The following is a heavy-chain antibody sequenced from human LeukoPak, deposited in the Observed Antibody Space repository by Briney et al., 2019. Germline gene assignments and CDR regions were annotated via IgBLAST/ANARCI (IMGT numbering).Heavy chain of an antibody. CDR3: AKGGYYYDSSGHAFDI. J-gene: IGHJ3*02. CDR1: GFTFDDYA. CDR2: ISWNSGSI. Sequence: GGSLRLSCAASGFTFDDYAMHWVRQAPGKGLEWVSGISWNSGSIGYADSVKGRFTISRDNAKNSLYLQMNSLRAEDMALYYCAKGGYYYDSSGHAFDICGQGTMVTVSS. D-gene: IGHD3-22*01. V-gene: IGHV3-9*03.